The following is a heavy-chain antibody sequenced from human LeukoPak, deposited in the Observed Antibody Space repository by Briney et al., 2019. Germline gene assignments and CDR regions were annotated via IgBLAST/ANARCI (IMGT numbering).Heavy chain of an antibody. CDR1: GFTFSNFW. CDR3: ARVVYCNGGSCHIFAFDI. CDR2: IKQDETEK. V-gene: IGHV3-7*03. D-gene: IGHD2-15*01. J-gene: IGHJ3*02. Sequence: PGGSLRLSCTASGFTFSNFWMGWVRQAPGKGLEWVANIKQDETEKFYLGSVKGRFTISRDNAKNSLYLQMNSLRVEDTALYYCARVVYCNGGSCHIFAFDIWGQGTMVTVSS.